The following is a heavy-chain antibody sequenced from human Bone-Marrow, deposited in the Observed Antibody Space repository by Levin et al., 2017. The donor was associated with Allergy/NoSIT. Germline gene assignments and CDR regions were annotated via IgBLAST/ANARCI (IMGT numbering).Heavy chain of an antibody. CDR3: ARGQCSSGSCYAGSVVWFDP. J-gene: IGHJ5*02. D-gene: IGHD2-2*01. CDR1: GYTFTTHT. V-gene: IGHV1-3*01. Sequence: GESLKISCKASGYTFTTHTMHWVRQAPGQRLEWVGWINPYTGHTKYSRKFQGRATITRDTSATTAYMELSSLRFEDTAVYYCARGQCSSGSCYAGSVVWFDPWGQGTLVTVSS. CDR2: INPYTGHT.